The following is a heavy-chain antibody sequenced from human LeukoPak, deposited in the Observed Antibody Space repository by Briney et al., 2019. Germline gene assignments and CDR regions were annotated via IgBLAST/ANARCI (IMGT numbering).Heavy chain of an antibody. D-gene: IGHD2-2*01. V-gene: IGHV4-4*07. CDR3: ARDVVVPAAAHGWFDP. Sequence: KSSETLSLTCTVSGGSISSHYWSWIRQPAGKGLEWIGRIYTSGSTNYNPSLKSRVTMSVDTSKNQFSLKLSSVTAADTAVYYCARDVVVPAAAHGWFDPWGQGTLVTVSS. CDR1: GGSISSHY. J-gene: IGHJ5*02. CDR2: IYTSGST.